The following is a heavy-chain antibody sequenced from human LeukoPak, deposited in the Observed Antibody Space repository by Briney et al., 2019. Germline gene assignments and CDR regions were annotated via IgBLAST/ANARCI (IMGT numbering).Heavy chain of an antibody. J-gene: IGHJ3*02. CDR3: AKDSSGWRDAFDI. V-gene: IGHV3-9*03. CDR2: ISWNSGSI. Sequence: PGGSLRLSCTASGFTFCDYAMHWVRQAPGKGLEWVSGISWNSGSIGYADSVKGRFTISRDNAKNSLYLQMNSLRAEDMALYYCAKDSSGWRDAFDIWGQGTMVTVSS. D-gene: IGHD6-19*01. CDR1: GFTFCDYA.